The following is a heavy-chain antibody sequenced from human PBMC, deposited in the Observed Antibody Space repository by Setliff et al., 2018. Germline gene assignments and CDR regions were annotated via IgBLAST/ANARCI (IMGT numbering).Heavy chain of an antibody. CDR3: ARGGPLFDY. J-gene: IGHJ4*02. CDR2: ISSSSSYI. Sequence: GGSLRLSCAATGFTCRSESMNGVRQAGGKGLEWVSSISSSSSYISYADSLKVRFTISRYNAKNSLYLQMNSLRAEDTAVYYCARGGPLFDYWGQGTLVTVSS. D-gene: IGHD3-16*01. V-gene: IGHV3-21*01. CDR1: GFTCRSES.